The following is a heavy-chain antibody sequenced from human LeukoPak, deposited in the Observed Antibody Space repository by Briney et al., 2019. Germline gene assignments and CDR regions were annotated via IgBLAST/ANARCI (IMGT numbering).Heavy chain of an antibody. Sequence: SVKVSCKASGGTFSSYVINWVRQAPGQGLEWMGGIIPNFGTANYAQKFQGRVTITADKSTSTAYMELRSLRSDDTAVYYCARSSSSVVEFNNWFDPWGQGTLVTVSS. V-gene: IGHV1-69*06. CDR1: GGTFSSYV. CDR3: ARSSSSVVEFNNWFDP. J-gene: IGHJ5*02. CDR2: IIPNFGTA.